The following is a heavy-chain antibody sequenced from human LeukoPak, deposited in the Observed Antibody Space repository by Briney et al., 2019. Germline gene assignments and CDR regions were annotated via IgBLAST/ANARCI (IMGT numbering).Heavy chain of an antibody. V-gene: IGHV1-2*06. CDR1: GYTFTGYY. Sequence: ASVKVSCKASGYTFTGYYMHWVRQAPGQGLEWMGRINPNSGGTNYAQKLQGRVTMTTDTSTSTAYMELRSLRSDDTAVYYCARARITIFGVVDIDYWGQGTLVTVSS. CDR2: INPNSGGT. CDR3: ARARITIFGVVDIDY. D-gene: IGHD3-3*01. J-gene: IGHJ4*02.